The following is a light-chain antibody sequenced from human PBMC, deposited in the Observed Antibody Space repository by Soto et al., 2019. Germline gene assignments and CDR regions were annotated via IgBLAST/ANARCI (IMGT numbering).Light chain of an antibody. CDR2: NNN. Sequence: QSVLTQPPSVSGTPGQRVTISCSGGRTNIGGYTVNWYQQLRGTAPKILIYNNNQRPFGVPARFSDSKSGTSASLAISGLQSDDEGDYYCATWDDGPNGPVFGGGTKLTVL. CDR1: RTNIGGYT. CDR3: ATWDDGPNGPV. V-gene: IGLV1-44*01. J-gene: IGLJ2*01.